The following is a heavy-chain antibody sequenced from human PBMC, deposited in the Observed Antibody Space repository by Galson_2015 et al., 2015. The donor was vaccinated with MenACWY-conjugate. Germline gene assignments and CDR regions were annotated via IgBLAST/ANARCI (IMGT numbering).Heavy chain of an antibody. J-gene: IGHJ4*02. CDR2: VNNDGSTT. D-gene: IGHD3-16*02. CDR1: GFTFSGYW. Sequence: SLRLSCAASGFTFSGYWMHWVRQFPGKGLVWVSRVNNDGSTTNYADSVKGRFTISRDHAKKTVYLQMNSLRAEDTAVYYCARSVWGSYRHHYFDYWGQGTLVTVSS. CDR3: ARSVWGSYRHHYFDY. V-gene: IGHV3-74*01.